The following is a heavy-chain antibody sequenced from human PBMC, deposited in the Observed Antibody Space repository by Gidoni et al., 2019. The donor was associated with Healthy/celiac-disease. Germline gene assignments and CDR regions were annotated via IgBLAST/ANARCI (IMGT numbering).Heavy chain of an antibody. CDR1: GSTFSGSA. V-gene: IGHV3-73*01. D-gene: IGHD3-3*01. CDR2: IRSKANSYAT. CDR3: TRHNDFWRGYYGVGAPDY. Sequence: EVQLVESGGGLVQPGGSLNLAWAASGSTFSGSAMHWVRQAAGKGLEWVGRIRSKANSYATAYAASVKGRFTISRDDSKNTAYLQMNSLKTEDTAVYYCTRHNDFWRGYYGVGAPDYWGQGTLVTVSS. J-gene: IGHJ4*02.